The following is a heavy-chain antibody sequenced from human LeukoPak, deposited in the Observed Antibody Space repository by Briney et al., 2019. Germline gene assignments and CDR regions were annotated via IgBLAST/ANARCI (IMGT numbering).Heavy chain of an antibody. CDR3: VKANY. V-gene: IGHV3-9*01. CDR2: ISWNSGTI. CDR1: GFTFDDFA. Sequence: GGSLRLSCAASGFTFDDFAMHWVRQAPGKGLEWVLGISWNSGTIAYADSVKGRFTISRDNAKNSLYLQMNSLRPEDTALYYCVKANYWGQGTLVTVSS. J-gene: IGHJ4*02.